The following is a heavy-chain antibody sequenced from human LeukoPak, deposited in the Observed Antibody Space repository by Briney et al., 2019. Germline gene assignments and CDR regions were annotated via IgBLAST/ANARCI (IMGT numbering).Heavy chain of an antibody. CDR2: IYYSGSP. D-gene: IGHD2/OR15-2a*01. Sequence: SETLSLTCTVSGGSISSSSYYWGWIRQPPGKGLELIGCIYYSGSPTYNPSLKSRVTISVDTSKNQFSLQLSSVTAADTAVYYCAGDVMSTALDAFDVWGQGTMVTVSS. J-gene: IGHJ3*01. V-gene: IGHV4-61*05. CDR1: GGSISSSSYY. CDR3: AGDVMSTALDAFDV.